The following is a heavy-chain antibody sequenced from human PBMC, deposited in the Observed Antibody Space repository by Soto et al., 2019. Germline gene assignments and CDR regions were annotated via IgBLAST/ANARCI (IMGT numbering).Heavy chain of an antibody. CDR1: GYTFTNYG. Sequence: ASVKVSCKASGYTFTNYGFSWVRQAPGQGLEWMGWISPYNGNRNFAEKFEDRVTMTTATSTNTVFLELRSLKSDDTAIYYCARDRLRGYDSSGFYSWGQGTMVTVSS. V-gene: IGHV1-18*01. CDR2: ISPYNGNR. CDR3: ARDRLRGYDSSGFYS. J-gene: IGHJ4*02. D-gene: IGHD3-22*01.